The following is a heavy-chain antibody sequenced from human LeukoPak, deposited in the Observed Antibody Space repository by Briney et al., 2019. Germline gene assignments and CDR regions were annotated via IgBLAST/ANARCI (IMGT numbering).Heavy chain of an antibody. V-gene: IGHV3-33*01. J-gene: IGHJ4*02. CDR1: GFTFNSYG. CDR3: ARDSSIRDHFDY. D-gene: IGHD3-10*01. CDR2: IWYDGSNK. Sequence: GGSLRLSCAASGFTFNSYGMHWVRQAPGKGLEWVAVIWYDGSNKYYADSVKGRFTISRDNSKNTLYLQMNSLRAEDTAVYYCARDSSIRDHFDYWGQGTLVTVSS.